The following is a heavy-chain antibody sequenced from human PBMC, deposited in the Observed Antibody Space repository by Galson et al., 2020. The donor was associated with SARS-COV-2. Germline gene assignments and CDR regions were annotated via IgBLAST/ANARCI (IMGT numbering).Heavy chain of an antibody. CDR3: ARRWAMVRGSDSFDI. CDR2: TYYRSKWFN. CDR1: GDSVSSNSAA. Sequence: SQTLSLTCAISGDSVSSNSAAWNWIRQSPSGGLEWLGRTYYRSKWFNDYAVSVKSRITINPDTSKNQFSLQLNSVTPEDTAVYYCARRWAMVRGSDSFDIWGQGTMVTVSS. J-gene: IGHJ3*02. V-gene: IGHV6-1*01. D-gene: IGHD3-10*01.